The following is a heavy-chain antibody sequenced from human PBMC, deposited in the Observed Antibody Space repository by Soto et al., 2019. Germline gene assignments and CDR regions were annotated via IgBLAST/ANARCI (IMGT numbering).Heavy chain of an antibody. CDR2: INPILSMS. Sequence: QVQLVQSGAEVKKPGSSVRVSCKASGDTFSFYSINWVRQAPGLGLEWMGRINPILSMSNYAQRFQGRVTVTADKSTSTASMELSSLRSEDTAMYYCASRYGSGYRAFDYWGQGALVTVSS. D-gene: IGHD3-10*01. J-gene: IGHJ4*02. V-gene: IGHV1-69*02. CDR1: GDTFSFYS. CDR3: ASRYGSGYRAFDY.